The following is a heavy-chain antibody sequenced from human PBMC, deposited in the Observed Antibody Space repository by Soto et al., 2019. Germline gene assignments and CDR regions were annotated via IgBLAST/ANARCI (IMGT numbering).Heavy chain of an antibody. J-gene: IGHJ4*02. CDR1: GYTFTSYG. CDR3: ARDEYSYGLGYFYY. D-gene: IGHD5-18*01. V-gene: IGHV1-18*01. CDR2: ISTYNGNT. Sequence: QVQLVQSGAEVKKPGASVKVSCKASGYTFTSYGISWVRQAPGQGLEWLGWISTYNGNTNYAQKLQGRGTMTTDTSTTTAYMELRSLRSDDTALYYCARDEYSYGLGYFYYWGQGTLVTVSS.